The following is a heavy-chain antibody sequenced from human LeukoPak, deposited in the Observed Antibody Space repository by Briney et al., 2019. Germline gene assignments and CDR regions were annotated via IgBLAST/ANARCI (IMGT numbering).Heavy chain of an antibody. CDR2: IYYSGST. D-gene: IGHD6-13*01. J-gene: IGHJ5*02. CDR1: GGSISSYY. CDR3: ARGVAAAARWFDP. V-gene: IGHV4-59*01. Sequence: SETLSLTCTVSGGSISSYYWSWIRQPAGKGLEWIGYIYYSGSTNYNPSLKSRVTISVDTSKNQFSLKLSSVTAADTAVYYCARGVAAAARWFDPWGQGTLVTVSS.